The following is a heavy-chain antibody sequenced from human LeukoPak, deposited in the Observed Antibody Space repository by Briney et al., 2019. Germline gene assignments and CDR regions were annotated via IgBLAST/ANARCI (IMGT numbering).Heavy chain of an antibody. Sequence: ASVKVSCKASGYTFTGYYMHWVRQAPRQGLEWMGWINPNSGGTNYAQKFQGRVTMTRDTSISTAYMELSRLRSDDTAVYYCARDKKGWFGELLYLLDYWGQGTLVTVSS. J-gene: IGHJ4*02. D-gene: IGHD3-10*01. CDR2: INPNSGGT. CDR3: ARDKKGWFGELLYLLDY. V-gene: IGHV1-2*02. CDR1: GYTFTGYY.